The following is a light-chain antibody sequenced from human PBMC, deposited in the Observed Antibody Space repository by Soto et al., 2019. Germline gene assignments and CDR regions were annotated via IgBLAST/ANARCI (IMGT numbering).Light chain of an antibody. CDR2: DAS. J-gene: IGKJ2*01. CDR1: ESIRAW. Sequence: DIQMTQSLSTLSASIGDRLTITRRASESIRAWLAWYQHKPGKANKFLIYDASTLQTGVPSRFTGSGSGTDFTLTIISLQPEEYATYFCQKSYSMPYAFGTGTKVDI. V-gene: IGKV1-39*01. CDR3: QKSYSMPYA.